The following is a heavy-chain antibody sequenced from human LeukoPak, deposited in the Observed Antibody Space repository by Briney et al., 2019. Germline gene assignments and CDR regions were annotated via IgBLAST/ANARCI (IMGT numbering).Heavy chain of an antibody. CDR1: GYTLTDYY. CDR2: INPITGGT. Sequence: ASVKVSCKASGYTLTDYYMHWVRQAPGQGLEWMGWINPITGGTNYAQNFQGRVTMTRDTSISTAYMELSRLRSDDTAVYYCARGHVPGKDYWGQGTLVTVSS. V-gene: IGHV1-2*02. CDR3: ARGHVPGKDY. J-gene: IGHJ4*02. D-gene: IGHD1-14*01.